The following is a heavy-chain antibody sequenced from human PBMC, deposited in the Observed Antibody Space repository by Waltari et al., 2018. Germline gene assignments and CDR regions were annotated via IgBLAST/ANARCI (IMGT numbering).Heavy chain of an antibody. V-gene: IGHV3-9*01. CDR3: AKDSGEIVSYYFDY. J-gene: IGHJ4*02. CDR2: ISCNSGSI. D-gene: IGHD3-22*01. CDR1: GFTFDDYA. Sequence: EVQLVESGGGLVQPGRSLRLSCAASGFTFDDYAMHWVRQAPGKGLEWVSGISCNSGSIGYADSVKGRFTISRDNAKNSLYLQMNSLRAEDTALYYCAKDSGEIVSYYFDYWGQGTLVTVSS.